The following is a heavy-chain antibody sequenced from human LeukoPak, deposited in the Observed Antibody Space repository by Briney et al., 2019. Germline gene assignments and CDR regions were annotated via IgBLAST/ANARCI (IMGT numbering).Heavy chain of an antibody. CDR1: GSTFSSYS. J-gene: IGHJ4*02. V-gene: IGHV3-21*01. CDR3: ARDPANYYDSSGYY. CDR2: ISSSSSYI. D-gene: IGHD3-22*01. Sequence: GGSLRLSCAASGSTFSSYSMNWVRQAPGKGLEWVSSISSSSSYIYYADSVKGRFTISRDNAKNSLYLQMNSLRAEDTAVYYCARDPANYYDSSGYYWGQGTLVTVSS.